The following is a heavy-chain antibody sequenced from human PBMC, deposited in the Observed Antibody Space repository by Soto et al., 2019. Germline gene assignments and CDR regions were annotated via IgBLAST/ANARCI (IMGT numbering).Heavy chain of an antibody. Sequence: GGSLRLSCAASGFTFSSYSMNWVRQAPGKGLEWVSYISSSSSTIYYADSVKGRFTISRDNAKNSLYLQMNSLRAEDTAVYYCARELHHSPGFDWGQGTMVTVSS. CDR3: ARELHHSPGFD. J-gene: IGHJ3*01. CDR2: ISSSSSTI. D-gene: IGHD3-9*01. V-gene: IGHV3-48*04. CDR1: GFTFSSYS.